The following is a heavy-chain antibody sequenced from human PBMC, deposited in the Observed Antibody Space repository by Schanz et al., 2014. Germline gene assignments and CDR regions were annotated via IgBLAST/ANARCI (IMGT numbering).Heavy chain of an antibody. CDR1: GGSIRSGTYY. Sequence: QVQLQESGPGLVKPSQTLSLTCTVSGGSIRSGTYYWSWIRQPAGKALEWVGRVFPNGITNYNPPLKMRVAISLATSKTQFALTLSSRAAADTAVYYCARDTTWRLDLWGRGTLVTVSS. CDR3: ARDTTWRLDL. J-gene: IGHJ2*01. D-gene: IGHD1-1*01. V-gene: IGHV4-61*02. CDR2: VFPNGIT.